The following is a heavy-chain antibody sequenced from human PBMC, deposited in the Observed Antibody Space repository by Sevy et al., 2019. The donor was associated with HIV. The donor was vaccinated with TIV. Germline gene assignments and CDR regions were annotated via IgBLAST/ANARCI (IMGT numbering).Heavy chain of an antibody. V-gene: IGHV1-2*02. J-gene: IGHJ4*02. CDR3: ARWIVVVPAAHQDFDY. Sequence: ASVKVSCKASGYTFTGYYMHWVRQAPGQGLEWMGWINPNSGGTNYAQKFQGRVTMTRDTSISTAYMEPSRLRSDDTAVYYCARWIVVVPAAHQDFDYWGQGTLVTVSS. CDR1: GYTFTGYY. D-gene: IGHD2-2*01. CDR2: INPNSGGT.